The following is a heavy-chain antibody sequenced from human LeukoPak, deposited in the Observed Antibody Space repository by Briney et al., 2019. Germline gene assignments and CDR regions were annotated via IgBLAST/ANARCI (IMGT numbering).Heavy chain of an antibody. V-gene: IGHV3-53*05. CDR3: ARGYCTNGVCSMYYFDY. D-gene: IGHD2-8*01. CDR2: ILGGGSI. CDR1: GFTVSSNY. J-gene: IGHJ4*02. Sequence: GGSLRLSCAASGFTVSSNYMSWVRQAPGKGLEWVSVILGGGSIYYADSVKGRFTISRDKSKNTVYLQMNSLRAEDTAVYYCARGYCTNGVCSMYYFDYWGQGTLVTVSS.